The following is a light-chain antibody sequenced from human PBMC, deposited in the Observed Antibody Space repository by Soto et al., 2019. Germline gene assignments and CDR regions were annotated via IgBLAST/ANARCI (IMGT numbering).Light chain of an antibody. CDR3: QQYAGYSRT. J-gene: IGKJ1*01. Sequence: EIVLTQSPGTLSLSPGERATLSCRATESVSSNYLAWYQQKPGQAPRVLIYGASIRATGIPDRFSGSGSETDFTLTINNLQPDDFATYYCQQYAGYSRTFGQGTKVEIK. CDR2: GAS. CDR1: ESVSSNY. V-gene: IGKV3-20*01.